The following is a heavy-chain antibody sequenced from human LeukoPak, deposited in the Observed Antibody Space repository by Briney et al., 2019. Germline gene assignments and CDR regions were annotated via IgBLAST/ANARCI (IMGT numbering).Heavy chain of an antibody. CDR2: IGSDGGST. CDR3: AREGSPGTYDY. Sequence: PGGSLRLSCAASGFTVSTYTMHWVRQAPGEGLESVSAIGSDGGSTYYANSVKGRFTISRDNSKNTLYLQMDSLRAEDMAVYYCAREGSPGTYDYWGQGTLVTVSS. CDR1: GFTVSTYT. J-gene: IGHJ4*02. D-gene: IGHD6-13*01. V-gene: IGHV3-64*01.